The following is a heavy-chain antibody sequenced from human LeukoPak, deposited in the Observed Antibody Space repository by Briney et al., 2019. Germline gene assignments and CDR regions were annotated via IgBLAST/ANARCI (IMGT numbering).Heavy chain of an antibody. J-gene: IGHJ4*02. CDR3: ARAPYSSGSDY. V-gene: IGHV3-74*01. Sequence: GGSLRLSRAASGFTFSSYWMHWVRQAPGKGLVWVSRINSDGSSTSYADSVKGRFTISRDNAKNTLYLQMNSLRAEDTAVYYCARAPYSSGSDYWGQGTLVTVSS. D-gene: IGHD6-19*01. CDR1: GFTFSSYW. CDR2: INSDGSST.